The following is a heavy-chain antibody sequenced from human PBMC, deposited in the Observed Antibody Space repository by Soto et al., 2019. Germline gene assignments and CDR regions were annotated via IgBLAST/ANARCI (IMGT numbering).Heavy chain of an antibody. V-gene: IGHV1-69*13. CDR2: IIPIFGTA. J-gene: IGHJ1*01. D-gene: IGHD2-2*02. Sequence: SVKVSSKASGGTFSSYAISWVRQAPGQGLEWMGGIIPIFGTANYAQKFQGRVTITADESTSTAYMELSSLRSEDTAVYYCARDRGYCISTRCYNGGEYFQHWG. CDR3: ARDRGYCISTRCYNGGEYFQH. CDR1: GGTFSSYA.